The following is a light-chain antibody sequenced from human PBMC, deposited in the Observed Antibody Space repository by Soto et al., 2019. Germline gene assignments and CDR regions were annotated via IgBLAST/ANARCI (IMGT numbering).Light chain of an antibody. V-gene: IGKV1-5*01. Sequence: DIQVTQSPSTLSASVGDRVIIACRASQTTDKWGAWYQQKPGKAPNVLIYDASRLESGVPSRFSGSGSGTLFTLTISNLQPDDFATYYCQQYNGYPYTFGQGTQVEI. CDR3: QQYNGYPYT. CDR2: DAS. CDR1: QTTDKW. J-gene: IGKJ2*01.